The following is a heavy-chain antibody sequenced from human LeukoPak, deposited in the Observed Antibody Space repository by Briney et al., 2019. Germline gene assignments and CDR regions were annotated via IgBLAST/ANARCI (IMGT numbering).Heavy chain of an antibody. CDR1: GGTFTSYA. J-gene: IGHJ4*02. CDR2: INVGNGNT. CDR3: AREEMIRGVTNY. D-gene: IGHD3-10*01. Sequence: ASVKVSCKASGGTFTSYAMHWVRQAPGQRLEWMGWINVGNGNTKYSQNFQGRVTITRDTSASTAYMELSSLRSEDTAMYYCAREEMIRGVTNYWGQGTLVTVSS. V-gene: IGHV1-3*01.